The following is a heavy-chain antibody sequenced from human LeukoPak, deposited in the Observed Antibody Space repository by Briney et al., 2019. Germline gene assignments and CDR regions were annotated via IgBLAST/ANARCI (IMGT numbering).Heavy chain of an antibody. J-gene: IGHJ4*02. CDR3: ARDKGGALFDY. Sequence: GGSLRLSCAASGFTLSTYWMSWVRQAPGKAMEWVSSITSSGTYTFYADSVKGRFTISRDNAKNSLYLQMNSLRAEDTAVYYCARDKGGALFDYWGQGTLVTVSS. D-gene: IGHD3-16*01. CDR1: GFTLSTYW. V-gene: IGHV3-21*01. CDR2: ITSSGTYT.